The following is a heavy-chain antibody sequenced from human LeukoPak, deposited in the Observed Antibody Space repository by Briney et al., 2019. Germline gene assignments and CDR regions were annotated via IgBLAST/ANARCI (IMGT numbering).Heavy chain of an antibody. Sequence: GGSLRLSCAASGFTFSDYYMSWIRQAPGKGVEWVSYISSGSTIYYADSVKGRFTISRDNAKNSLYLQMNSLRAEDTAVYYCASAGIAAGTFQHWGQGTLVTVSS. V-gene: IGHV3-11*01. CDR3: ASAGIAAGTFQH. J-gene: IGHJ1*01. CDR2: ISSGSTI. CDR1: GFTFSDYY. D-gene: IGHD6-25*01.